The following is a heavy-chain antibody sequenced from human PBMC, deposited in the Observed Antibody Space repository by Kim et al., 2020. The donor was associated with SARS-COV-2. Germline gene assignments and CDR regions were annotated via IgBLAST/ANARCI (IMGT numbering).Heavy chain of an antibody. CDR2: ISVDNGNR. D-gene: IGHD5-18*01. J-gene: IGHJ4*02. Sequence: ASVKVSCKASGNALTNHAVSWVRQAPGQGLEWIGWISVDNGNRNYAQMFQGRVTMTTDISTNTAYMDLESLNSDDTAIYYCARDRDGYSPILDYWGQGTLVTLSS. CDR1: GNALTNHA. CDR3: ARDRDGYSPILDY. V-gene: IGHV1-18*04.